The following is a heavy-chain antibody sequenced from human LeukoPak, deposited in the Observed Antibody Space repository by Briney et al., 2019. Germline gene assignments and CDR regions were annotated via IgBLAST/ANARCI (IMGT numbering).Heavy chain of an antibody. CDR1: GGSFSGYY. Sequence: SETLSLTCAVYGGSFSGYYWSWIRQPPGKGLEWIGEINHSGSTNYNPSLKSRVTISVDTSKNQFSRTLSSVTAADTAVYYCARARGYYYDSSGYYEWGQGTLVTVSS. D-gene: IGHD3-22*01. V-gene: IGHV4-34*01. J-gene: IGHJ4*02. CDR2: INHSGST. CDR3: ARARGYYYDSSGYYE.